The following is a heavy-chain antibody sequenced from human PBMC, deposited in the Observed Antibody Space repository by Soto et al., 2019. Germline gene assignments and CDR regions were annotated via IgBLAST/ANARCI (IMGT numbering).Heavy chain of an antibody. CDR2: ISSSSSYI. J-gene: IGHJ4*02. Sequence: GGSLRLSCAASGFTFSSYSMNWVRQAPGKGLEWVSYISSSSSYISYADSVKGRFTISRDNAKNSLYLQMDSLGVEDTAVYYCVRENYFDYWGQGTPVTVSS. CDR1: GFTFSSYS. CDR3: VRENYFDY. V-gene: IGHV3-21*01.